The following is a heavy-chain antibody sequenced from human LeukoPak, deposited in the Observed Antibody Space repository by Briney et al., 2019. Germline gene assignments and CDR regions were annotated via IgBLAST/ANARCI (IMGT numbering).Heavy chain of an antibody. D-gene: IGHD3-16*01. CDR2: ISGDGATT. Sequence: PGGSLRLSCAASGFSFDDNAMYWVRQAPGKGLEWVSLISGDGATTYYADSVKGRFNISRDNSKSSLYLQMNSLRSDDSALYYCAKDNQRGGFHHWGEGTLVTVSS. CDR1: GFSFDDNA. V-gene: IGHV3-43*02. CDR3: AKDNQRGGFHH. J-gene: IGHJ1*01.